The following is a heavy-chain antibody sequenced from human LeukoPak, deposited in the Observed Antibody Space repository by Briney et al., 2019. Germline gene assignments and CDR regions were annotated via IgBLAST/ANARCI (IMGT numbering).Heavy chain of an antibody. J-gene: IGHJ4*02. Sequence: PGGSLRLSCAASGFTLSSNYMTWVRQAPGKGLEWVANINQHGSETYYVDSVKGRFTISRDNAKNSLYLQMNSLRAEDTAVYYCARARGPSNWGQGTLVTVSS. CDR1: GFTLSSNY. CDR2: INQHGSET. V-gene: IGHV3-7*01. CDR3: ARARGPSN.